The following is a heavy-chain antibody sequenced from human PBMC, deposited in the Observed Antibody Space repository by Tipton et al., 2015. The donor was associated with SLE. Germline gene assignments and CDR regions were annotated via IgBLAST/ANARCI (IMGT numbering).Heavy chain of an antibody. D-gene: IGHD5-18*01. J-gene: IGHJ4*02. CDR2: IYSGGNT. CDR3: ARDFGWGYSISGY. V-gene: IGHV3-66*01. Sequence: VQLVQSGGGLVQPGGSLRLSCAASGFTVSSNYMSWVRQAPGKGLEWVSVIYSGGNTNYADSVKGRFTISRDNSKNTLYLQMNSLRAEDTAVYYCARDFGWGYSISGYWGQGTLVTVSS. CDR1: GFTVSSNY.